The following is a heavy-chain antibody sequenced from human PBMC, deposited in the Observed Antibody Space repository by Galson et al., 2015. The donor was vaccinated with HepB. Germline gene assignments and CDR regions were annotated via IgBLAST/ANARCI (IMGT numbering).Heavy chain of an antibody. Sequence: QVQLQESGPGLVKPSETLSLTCTVPGGSISSYYWSWIRQPPGKGLEWIGYIYYSGSTNYNPSLKSRVTISVDTSKNQLSLKLSAVTAADQAVYYCARAIIGGSFDDWGQGTLVTVSS. D-gene: IGHD1-26*01. CDR3: ARAIIGGSFDD. CDR2: IYYSGST. CDR1: GGSISSYY. V-gene: IGHV4-59*01. J-gene: IGHJ4*02.